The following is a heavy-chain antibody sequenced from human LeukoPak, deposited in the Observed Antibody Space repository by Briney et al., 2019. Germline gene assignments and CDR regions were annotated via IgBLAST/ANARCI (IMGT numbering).Heavy chain of an antibody. CDR2: INQDGSEK. J-gene: IGHJ4*02. CDR1: GFTFSNYW. Sequence: GGSLRLSCAASGFTFSNYWMTWVRRAPGKGLEWVAYINQDGSEKFYVASVRGRFTISRDSAKNSLYLQASSLRAEDTALYYCARDAASGSYYFDYWGQGTLVTVSS. V-gene: IGHV3-7*01. D-gene: IGHD1-26*01. CDR3: ARDAASGSYYFDY.